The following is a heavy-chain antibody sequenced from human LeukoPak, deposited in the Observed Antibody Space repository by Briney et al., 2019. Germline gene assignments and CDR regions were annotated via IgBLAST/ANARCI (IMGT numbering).Heavy chain of an antibody. D-gene: IGHD2-2*01. CDR3: AREYHMGT. CDR2: IKYDGTSS. J-gene: IGHJ5*02. V-gene: IGHV3-74*01. CDR1: GFSLVTDG. Sequence: GGSLGFSGQAPGFSLVTDGSHWSGKLPGEGLVWVSRIKYDGTSSTYADSVKGRFTTSRDNAKNTLYLQMNSLRAEDTAVYYCAREYHMGTWGQGTLVTVSS.